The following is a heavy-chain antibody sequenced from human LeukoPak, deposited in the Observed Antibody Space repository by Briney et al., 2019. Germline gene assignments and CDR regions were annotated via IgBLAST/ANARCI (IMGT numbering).Heavy chain of an antibody. J-gene: IGHJ4*02. D-gene: IGHD3-22*01. CDR3: AKDEGYYDSSGYYYPDY. V-gene: IGHV3-48*03. CDR1: GFTFSSYE. CDR2: ISSSGSTI. Sequence: GGSLRLSCAASGFTFSSYEMNWVRQAPGKGLEWVSYISSSGSTIYYADSVKGRFTISRDNAKNSLYLQMNSLRAEDTAVYYCAKDEGYYDSSGYYYPDYWGQGTLVTVSS.